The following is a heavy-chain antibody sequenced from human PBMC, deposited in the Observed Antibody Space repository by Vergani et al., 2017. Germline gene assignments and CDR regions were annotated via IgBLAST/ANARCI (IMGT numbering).Heavy chain of an antibody. CDR2: IYYSGST. V-gene: IGHV4-39*07. Sequence: QLQLQESGPGLVKPSETLSLTCTVSGGSISSSTYSWGWFRQPPGKGLEWIGSIYYSGSTYYNPSLKSRVTISVDTSKNQFSLKLSSVTAADTAVYYCARDLRAWFDPWGQGTLVTVSS. CDR3: ARDLRAWFDP. CDR1: GGSISSSTYS. J-gene: IGHJ5*02. D-gene: IGHD3-16*01.